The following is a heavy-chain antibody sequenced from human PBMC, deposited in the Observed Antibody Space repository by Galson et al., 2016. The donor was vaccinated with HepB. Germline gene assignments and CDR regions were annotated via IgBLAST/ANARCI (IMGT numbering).Heavy chain of an antibody. D-gene: IGHD1-1*01. Sequence: SVKVSCKASGFTFTNYDINWVRQATGQGLEWIGWMNPKHGNAGYAQKFQGRVTMTRNSSIDTAYMELRSLRSEGTAVYFCARGGTSWYFDLWGRGTLVTVSS. CDR1: GFTFTNYD. J-gene: IGHJ2*01. CDR2: MNPKHGNA. CDR3: ARGGTSWYFDL. V-gene: IGHV1-8*01.